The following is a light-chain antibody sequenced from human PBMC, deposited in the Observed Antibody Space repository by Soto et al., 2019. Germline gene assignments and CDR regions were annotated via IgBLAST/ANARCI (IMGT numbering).Light chain of an antibody. CDR1: SSNIGTNY. V-gene: IGLV1-47*02. Sequence: QSVLTQPPSASGTPGQRVTISCSGSSSNIGTNYVYWYKQLPGTAPKLLIYCNDQRPSGVPDRLSGSKSGTSASLAISGLRSEDEADYDCATRDNSLSRWVFGGGTKVTVL. CDR3: ATRDNSLSRWV. CDR2: CND. J-gene: IGLJ3*02.